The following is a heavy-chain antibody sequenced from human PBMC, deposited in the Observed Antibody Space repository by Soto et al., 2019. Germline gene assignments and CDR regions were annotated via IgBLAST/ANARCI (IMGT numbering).Heavy chain of an antibody. V-gene: IGHV4-31*03. J-gene: IGHJ6*02. CDR3: ARARSDSAGSSLGRRLDV. Sequence: QVQLQESGPGLVKPSQTLSLACSVSGASISSGGYFWSWIRQLPGKGLEWIGYIHYSGSTYYNPSLKSRVVMSMDTSKNDFSLKLNSVTAADTAVFYCARARSDSAGSSLGRRLDVWGHGTTVTVSS. CDR2: IHYSGST. D-gene: IGHD3-10*01. CDR1: GASISSGGYF.